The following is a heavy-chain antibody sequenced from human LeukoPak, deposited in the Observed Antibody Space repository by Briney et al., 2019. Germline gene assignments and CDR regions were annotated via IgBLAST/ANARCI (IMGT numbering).Heavy chain of an antibody. CDR2: INPSGGST. CDR3: ARAENMVRGDPQTG. Sequence: ASVKVSCKASGYTFTSYYIHWVRQAPGQGLEWMGLINPSGGSTNYAQKFQGRVTITADKSTSTAYMELSSLRSEDTAVYYCARAENMVRGDPQTGWGQGTLVTVSS. V-gene: IGHV1-46*01. J-gene: IGHJ4*02. D-gene: IGHD3-10*01. CDR1: GYTFTSYY.